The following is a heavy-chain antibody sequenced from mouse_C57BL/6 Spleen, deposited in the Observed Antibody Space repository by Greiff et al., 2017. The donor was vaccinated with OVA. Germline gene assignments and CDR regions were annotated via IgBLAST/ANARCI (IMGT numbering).Heavy chain of an antibody. D-gene: IGHD2-1*01. CDR1: GYTFTSYW. Sequence: QVQLQQPGAELVRPGTSVKLSCKASGYTFTSYWMHWVKQRPGQGLEWIGVIDPSDSYTNYNQKFKGKATLTVDTSSSTAYMQLSSLTSEDSAVYYCARNLLHDFDYWGQGTTLTVSS. CDR2: IDPSDSYT. V-gene: IGHV1-59*01. J-gene: IGHJ2*01. CDR3: ARNLLHDFDY.